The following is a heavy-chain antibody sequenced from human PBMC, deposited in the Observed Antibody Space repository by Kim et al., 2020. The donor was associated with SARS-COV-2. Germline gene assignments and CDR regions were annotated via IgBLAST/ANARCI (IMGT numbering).Heavy chain of an antibody. D-gene: IGHD3-10*01. CDR2: IYYSGST. J-gene: IGHJ3*02. CDR1: GGSISSYY. CDR3: ARDVMVRGADDAFDI. Sequence: SETLSLTCTVSGGSISSYYWSWIRQPPGKGLEWIGYIYYSGSTNYNPSLKSRVTISVDTSKNQFSLKLSSVTAADTAVYYCARDVMVRGADDAFDIWGQGTMVTVSS. V-gene: IGHV4-59*01.